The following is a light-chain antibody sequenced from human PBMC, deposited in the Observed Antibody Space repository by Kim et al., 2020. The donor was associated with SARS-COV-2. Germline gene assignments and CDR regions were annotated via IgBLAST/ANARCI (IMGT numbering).Light chain of an antibody. CDR3: QQANGFPLT. V-gene: IGKV1-12*01. CDR1: QGVGSW. CDR2: AAS. J-gene: IGKJ4*01. Sequence: DIQMTQSPSSVSASVGDKVTITCRASQGVGSWLAWYQQRPGKAPSLLISAASILRSGVPPRFSGSGSGADFTLTISSLQPEDFATYYCQQANGFPLTFGGGTKVDIK.